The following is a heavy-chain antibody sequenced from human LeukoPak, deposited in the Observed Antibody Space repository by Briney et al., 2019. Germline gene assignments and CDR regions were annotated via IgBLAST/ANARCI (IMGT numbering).Heavy chain of an antibody. J-gene: IGHJ3*02. Sequence: GGSLRLSCAASGFTFSSYWMSWVRQAPGKGLEWVANIKQDGSEKYYVVSVKGRFTISRDNAKNSLYLQMNSLRAEDTAVYYCARDGPIVVVARYPHAFDIWGQGTMVTVSS. V-gene: IGHV3-7*01. D-gene: IGHD2-21*01. CDR2: IKQDGSEK. CDR1: GFTFSSYW. CDR3: ARDGPIVVVARYPHAFDI.